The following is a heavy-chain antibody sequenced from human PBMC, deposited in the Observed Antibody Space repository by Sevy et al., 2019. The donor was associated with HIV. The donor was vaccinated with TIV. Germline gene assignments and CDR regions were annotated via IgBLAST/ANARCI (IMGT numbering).Heavy chain of an antibody. V-gene: IGHV1-2*02. D-gene: IGHD1-20*01. J-gene: IGHJ5*01. CDR3: ARGSNWSVAVAKCERSNNWFDY. Sequence: ASVKVSCKASGYTFTGYYMHWVRQAPGQGLEWMGWINPNSGGTNYAQKFQGRVTMTRDTSISTAYMELSRLRSDDTAVYYCARGSNWSVAVAKCERSNNWFDYWGQGTLVTVSS. CDR2: INPNSGGT. CDR1: GYTFTGYY.